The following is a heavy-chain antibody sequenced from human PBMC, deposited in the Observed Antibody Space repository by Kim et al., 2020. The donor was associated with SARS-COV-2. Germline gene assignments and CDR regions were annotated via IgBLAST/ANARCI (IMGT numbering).Heavy chain of an antibody. J-gene: IGHJ4*02. CDR1: GFTFSSYS. CDR3: SRDPHSFDY. Sequence: GGSLRLSCAASGFTFSSYSMNWVRQAPGKGLEWVSYISYSYSTYYSDSVKGRFTISRDNAKNSLYLEMTNLRDEDTALYYCSRDPHSFDYWDLGTLVTVS. V-gene: IGHV3-48*02. CDR2: ISYSYST.